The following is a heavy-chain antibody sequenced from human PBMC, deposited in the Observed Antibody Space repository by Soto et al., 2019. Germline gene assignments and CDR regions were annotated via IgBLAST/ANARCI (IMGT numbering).Heavy chain of an antibody. CDR2: INSGGSFA. V-gene: IGHV3-74*01. D-gene: IGHD4-17*01. J-gene: IGHJ5*02. CDR3: ARERDSGDHFP. Sequence: EEQLVESGGGLVQPGGSLRLSCAASDFSFGNYWMHWVRQAPGKGLAWVSRINSGGSFASYADSVKGRFTISRDNAKNTLYLQMASLRAEDTAIYYCARERDSGDHFPWGQGTLVTVSS. CDR1: DFSFGNYW.